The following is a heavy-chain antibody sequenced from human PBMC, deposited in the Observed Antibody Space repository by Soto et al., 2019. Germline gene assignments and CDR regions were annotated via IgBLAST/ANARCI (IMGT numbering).Heavy chain of an antibody. CDR2: IYYSGST. D-gene: IGHD3-22*01. CDR3: VRGDYDSSGYSSDF. Sequence: QVQLQESGPGLVKPSQTLSLTCTVSGGSISSVGYYWSWIRQHPGKGLEWIGYIYYSGSTYYNPCIKSRVTISVDTSKNQFSLKLSSVTAADTAVYYCVRGDYDSSGYSSDFWGQGTLVTVSS. J-gene: IGHJ4*02. CDR1: GGSISSVGYY. V-gene: IGHV4-31*03.